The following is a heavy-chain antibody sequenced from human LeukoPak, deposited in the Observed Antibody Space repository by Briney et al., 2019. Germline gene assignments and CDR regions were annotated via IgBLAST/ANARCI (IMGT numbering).Heavy chain of an antibody. D-gene: IGHD2-15*01. CDR3: ARDWGYCSGGSCPLDY. CDR2: IWFDGSNK. J-gene: IGHJ4*02. V-gene: IGHV3-33*01. Sequence: GGSLRLSCAASGFTFTIYGMHWVRQAPGKGLEWVAVIWFDGSNKNYADSVKGRFTISRDNSKNTLYLQMNSLRAEDTAVYYCARDWGYCSGGSCPLDYWGQGSLVTVSS. CDR1: GFTFTIYG.